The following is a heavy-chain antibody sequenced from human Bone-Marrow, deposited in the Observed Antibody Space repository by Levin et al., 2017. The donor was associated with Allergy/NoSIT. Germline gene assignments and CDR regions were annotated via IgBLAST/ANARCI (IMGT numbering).Heavy chain of an antibody. CDR2: IWYDGSNK. J-gene: IGHJ4*02. Sequence: LSLTCAASGFTFSYSGMHWVRQAPGKGLEWVAVIWYDGSNKHYADSVKGRFTISRDNSNSTLYLQMNSLRAEDTAVYYCARWYPDPYYFDYWGQGTLVTVSS. CDR3: ARWYPDPYYFDY. V-gene: IGHV3-33*01. CDR1: GFTFSYSG. D-gene: IGHD3-16*01.